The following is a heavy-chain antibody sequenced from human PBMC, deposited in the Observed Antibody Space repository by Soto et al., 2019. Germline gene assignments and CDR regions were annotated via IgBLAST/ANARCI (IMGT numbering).Heavy chain of an antibody. D-gene: IGHD3-16*01. Sequence: QVQLVQSGAEMKKPGASVKVSCKTSGYTFTNYYMHWVRQAHGQGLEWMGIINPSDGSTTYAQNFRGRVTMTRDPSTSAVYLGLSSLRSEDTAVYYCASDLYDFRRQSLDYWGQGTLVHVSS. CDR1: GYTFTNYY. V-gene: IGHV1-46*03. J-gene: IGHJ4*02. CDR2: INPSDGST. CDR3: ASDLYDFRRQSLDY.